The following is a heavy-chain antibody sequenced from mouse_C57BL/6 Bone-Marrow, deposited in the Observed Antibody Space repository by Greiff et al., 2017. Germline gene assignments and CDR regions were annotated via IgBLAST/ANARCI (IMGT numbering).Heavy chain of an antibody. CDR1: GYSFTDYN. CDR2: INPNYGTT. V-gene: IGHV1-39*01. D-gene: IGHD1-1*01. Sequence: EVQLKESGPELVKPGASVKISCKASGYSFTDYNMNWVKQSNGKSLEWIGVINPNYGTTSYNQKFKGKATLTVDQSSSTAYMQLNSLTSEDSAVYYCARWDYGSSYYWYFDVWGTGTTVTVSS. J-gene: IGHJ1*03. CDR3: ARWDYGSSYYWYFDV.